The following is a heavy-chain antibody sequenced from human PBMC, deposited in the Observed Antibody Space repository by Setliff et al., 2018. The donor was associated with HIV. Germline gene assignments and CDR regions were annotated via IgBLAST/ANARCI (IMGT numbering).Heavy chain of an antibody. V-gene: IGHV3-23*01. D-gene: IGHD2-15*01. J-gene: IGHJ6*02. Sequence: LRLSCAPSGFTFGSYAMSWVRQAPGKGLEWVSVISGSGDSTFYADSLKGRFTISRDNSKNTLYLQMNSLRAEDTAVYYCAKTLPTLYPPTDYYFAMDVWGQGTTVTVSS. CDR2: ISGSGDST. CDR3: AKTLPTLYPPTDYYFAMDV. CDR1: GFTFGSYA.